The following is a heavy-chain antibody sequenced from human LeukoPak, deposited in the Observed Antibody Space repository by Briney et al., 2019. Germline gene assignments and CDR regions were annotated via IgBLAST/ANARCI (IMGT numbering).Heavy chain of an antibody. V-gene: IGHV4-34*01. Sequence: SETLSLTCAVYGGSFSGYYWSWIRQPPGKGLEWIGEINHSGSTNYNPSLKSRVTISVDTSKNQFSLKLSSVTAADTAVYYRARGVDTAMVDPPFDYWGQGTLVTVSS. CDR1: GGSFSGYY. CDR3: ARGVDTAMVDPPFDY. D-gene: IGHD5-18*01. CDR2: INHSGST. J-gene: IGHJ4*02.